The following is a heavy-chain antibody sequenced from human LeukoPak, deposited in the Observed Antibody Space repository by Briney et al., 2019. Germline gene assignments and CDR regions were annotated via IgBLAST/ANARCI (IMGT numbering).Heavy chain of an antibody. CDR1: GFTFSSYA. Sequence: GGSLRLSCAASGFTFSSYAMHWVRQAPGQGLEWVAVISYDGSNKYYADSVKGRFTISRDNSKNTLYLQLNSLRAEDTAVYYCAKHPTVTTPYYYYGIDVWGQGTTLTVSS. D-gene: IGHD4-17*01. CDR3: AKHPTVTTPYYYYGIDV. CDR2: ISYDGSNK. V-gene: IGHV3-30-3*02. J-gene: IGHJ6*02.